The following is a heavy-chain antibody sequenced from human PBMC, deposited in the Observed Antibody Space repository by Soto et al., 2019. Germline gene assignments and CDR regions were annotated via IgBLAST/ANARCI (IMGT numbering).Heavy chain of an antibody. CDR2: IYYSGST. CDR1: GGSISSYY. Sequence: SETLSLTCTVSGGSISSYYWSWIRQPPGKGLEWIGCIYYSGSTNYNPSLKSRVTISVDTSKNQFSLKLSSVTAADTAVYYCARQSSIYSGYGYYFDYWGQGTLVTVSS. J-gene: IGHJ4*02. V-gene: IGHV4-59*08. CDR3: ARQSSIYSGYGYYFDY. D-gene: IGHD5-12*01.